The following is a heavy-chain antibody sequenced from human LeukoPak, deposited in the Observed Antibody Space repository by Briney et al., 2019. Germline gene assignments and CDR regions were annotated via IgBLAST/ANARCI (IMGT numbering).Heavy chain of an antibody. CDR3: ARAIYIAAWVRYFDY. CDR1: GGTFSSYA. V-gene: IGHV1-69*05. J-gene: IGHJ4*02. D-gene: IGHD6-6*01. CDR2: IIPIFGTA. Sequence: SVKVSCKASGGTFSSYAISWVRQAPGQGLEWMGGIIPIFGTANYAQKFQGRVTITTDESTSTAYMELSSLRSEDTAVYYCARAIYIAAWVRYFDYWGQGTLVTVSS.